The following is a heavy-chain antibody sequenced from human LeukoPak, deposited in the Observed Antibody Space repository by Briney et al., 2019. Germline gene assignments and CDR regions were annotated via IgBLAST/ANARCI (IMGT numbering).Heavy chain of an antibody. CDR1: GFTFSNYE. J-gene: IGHJ4*02. Sequence: PGGSLRLSCAASGFTFSNYEMNWVGQAPGKGLEWVSYISGSGSTIYYADSVKGRFTISRDNAKDSLYLQMNSLRAEDTAVYYCARVRSGYSHENYFDYWGQGTLVTVSS. CDR3: ARVRSGYSHENYFDY. CDR2: ISGSGSTI. V-gene: IGHV3-48*03. D-gene: IGHD5-18*01.